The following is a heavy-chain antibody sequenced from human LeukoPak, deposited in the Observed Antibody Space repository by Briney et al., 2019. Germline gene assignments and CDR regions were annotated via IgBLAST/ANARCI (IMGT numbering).Heavy chain of an antibody. CDR3: AADWPGGSNPIDY. CDR1: GFTFTSAW. D-gene: IGHD2-15*01. CDR2: IKSKADGGTT. J-gene: IGHJ4*02. V-gene: IGHV3-15*01. Sequence: PGGSLLLSCAASGFTFTSAWMSWVRQAPGKGVEGGGRIKSKADGGTTHYAAPVKDRFTISRDDSKNTQYLQMNSLKSEDTAVYYCAADWPGGSNPIDYWGQGTLVIVSS.